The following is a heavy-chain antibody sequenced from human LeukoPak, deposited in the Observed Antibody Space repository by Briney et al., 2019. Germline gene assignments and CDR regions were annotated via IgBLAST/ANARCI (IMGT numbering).Heavy chain of an antibody. CDR3: AKDSRWTTRSLFDY. CDR2: ISGSGGST. CDR1: GFTFSSYA. Sequence: GGSLRLSCAASGFTFSSYAMSWVRQARGKGREGVSAISGSGGSTYYADSVKGRFTISRDNSKNTLYLQMNSLRAEDTAVYYCAKDSRWTTRSLFDYWGQGPLVTVSS. V-gene: IGHV3-23*01. D-gene: IGHD4-17*01. J-gene: IGHJ4*02.